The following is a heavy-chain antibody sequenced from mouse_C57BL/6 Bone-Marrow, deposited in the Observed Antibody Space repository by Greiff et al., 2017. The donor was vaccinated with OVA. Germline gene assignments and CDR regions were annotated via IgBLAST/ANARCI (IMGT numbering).Heavy chain of an antibody. V-gene: IGHV5-17*01. Sequence: EVQLVESGGGLVKPGGSLKLSCAASGFTFSDYGMHWVRQAPEKGLEWVAYISSGSSTIYYADTVKGRFTISRDNAKNTLFLQMTSLRSEDTAMYYCAITTVVARGYFDYWGQGTTLTVSS. CDR3: AITTVVARGYFDY. J-gene: IGHJ2*01. D-gene: IGHD1-1*01. CDR1: GFTFSDYG. CDR2: ISSGSSTI.